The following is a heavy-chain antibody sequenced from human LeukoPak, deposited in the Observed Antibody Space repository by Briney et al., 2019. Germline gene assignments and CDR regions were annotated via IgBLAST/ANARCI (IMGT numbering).Heavy chain of an antibody. CDR1: GFSFTSFA. Sequence: GGALRLSCAGSGFSFTSFAMSGVGQGPGGGVEGVSSMKGTGDTFYAASVTGRFTLSRDSSRNTVHLQLTTLRVEATAIYYCARASWVSTTAAVRWGQGTLVTVSS. CDR2: MKGTGDT. CDR3: ARASWVSTTAAVR. D-gene: IGHD1-14*01. V-gene: IGHV3-23*01. J-gene: IGHJ4*02.